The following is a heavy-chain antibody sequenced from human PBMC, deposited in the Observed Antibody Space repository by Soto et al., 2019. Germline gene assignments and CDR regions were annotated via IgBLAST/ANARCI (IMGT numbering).Heavy chain of an antibody. CDR2: ISGSGGST. Sequence: GGSLRLSCAASGFTFSSYAMSWVRQAPGKGLEWVSAISGSGGSTYYADSVKGRFTISRDNSKNTLYLQMNSLRAEDTAVYYCAKVSNPRGANIAVAGIFDYWGQGTLVTVSS. CDR3: AKVSNPRGANIAVAGIFDY. J-gene: IGHJ4*02. D-gene: IGHD6-19*01. CDR1: GFTFSSYA. V-gene: IGHV3-23*01.